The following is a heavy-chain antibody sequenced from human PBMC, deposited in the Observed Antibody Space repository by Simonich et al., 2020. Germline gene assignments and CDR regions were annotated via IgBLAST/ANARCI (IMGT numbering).Heavy chain of an antibody. CDR2: ISAYKGNT. J-gene: IGHJ4*02. CDR3: ARASRGTWWYYYFDY. CDR1: GYTFTSYG. D-gene: IGHD2-15*01. V-gene: IGHV1-18*01. Sequence: QVQLVQSGAEVKKPGASVKVSCKASGYTFTSYGDSWVRQAPGQGLEWMGWISAYKGNTNYAQKLQGRVTMTTDTSTSTAYMELRSLRSDDTAVYYCARASRGTWWYYYFDYWGQGTLVTVSS.